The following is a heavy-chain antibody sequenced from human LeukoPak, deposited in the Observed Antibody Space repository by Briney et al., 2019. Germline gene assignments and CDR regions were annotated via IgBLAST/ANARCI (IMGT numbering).Heavy chain of an antibody. Sequence: PGRSLRLSCAASGFTFDDYAMHWVRQAPGKGLEWVSGISWNSGSIGYADSVKGRFTISRDNAKNSLYLQMNSLRAEDTALYYCAKDQASSSYYYYYMDVWGKGTTVTISS. CDR1: GFTFDDYA. CDR2: ISWNSGSI. D-gene: IGHD6-13*01. CDR3: AKDQASSSYYYYYMDV. V-gene: IGHV3-9*01. J-gene: IGHJ6*03.